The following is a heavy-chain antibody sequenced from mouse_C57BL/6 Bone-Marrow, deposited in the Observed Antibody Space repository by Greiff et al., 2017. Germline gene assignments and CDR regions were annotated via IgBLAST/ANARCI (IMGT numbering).Heavy chain of an antibody. CDR1: GYTFTSYG. D-gene: IGHD2-2*01. Sequence: QVQLQQSGAELARPGASVKLSCKASGYTFTSYGISWVKQRTGQGLEWIGEIYPRSGNTYYNEKFKGQATLTADKSSSTAYMELRSLTSEDSAVYFCARSRWLPYAYWGQGTLVTVSA. CDR2: IYPRSGNT. J-gene: IGHJ3*01. CDR3: ARSRWLPYAY. V-gene: IGHV1-81*01.